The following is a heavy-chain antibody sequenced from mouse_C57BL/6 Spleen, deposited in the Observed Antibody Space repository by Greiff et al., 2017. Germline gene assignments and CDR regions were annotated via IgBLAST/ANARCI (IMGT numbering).Heavy chain of an antibody. V-gene: IGHV1-54*01. Sequence: QVQLQQSGAELVRPGTSVKVSCKASGYAFTNYLIEWVKQRPGKGLEWIGVINPGSGGTNYNEKFKGKATLTADKSSSTAYMQLSSLTSEDSAVYCCARWREYGGFADWGQGTLVTVSA. CDR2: INPGSGGT. CDR1: GYAFTNYL. D-gene: IGHD5-1*01. CDR3: ARWREYGGFAD. J-gene: IGHJ3*01.